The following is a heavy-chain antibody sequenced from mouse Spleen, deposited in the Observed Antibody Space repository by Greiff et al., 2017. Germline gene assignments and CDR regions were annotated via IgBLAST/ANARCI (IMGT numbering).Heavy chain of an antibody. J-gene: IGHJ3*01. Sequence: QVQLKESGAELVRPGTSVKVSCKASGYAFTNYLIEWVKQRPGQGLEWIGVINPGTGGTKYNEKFKSKATLTVDKPSSTAYMQLSSLTSEDSAVYYCARGSSWFAYWGQGTLVTVSA. V-gene: IGHV1-54*01. CDR1: GYAFTNYL. CDR2: INPGTGGT. D-gene: IGHD1-1*02. CDR3: ARGSSWFAY.